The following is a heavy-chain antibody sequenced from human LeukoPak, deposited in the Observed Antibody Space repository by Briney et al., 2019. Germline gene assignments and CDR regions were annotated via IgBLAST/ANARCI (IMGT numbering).Heavy chain of an antibody. CDR1: GFTFSDYY. J-gene: IGHJ5*02. D-gene: IGHD2-15*01. CDR3: ARDGRQVLGYCSGGSCYGGWFDP. Sequence: PGGSLRLSCAASGFTFSDYYMSWIRQAPGKGLEWVSYISSSGSTIYYADSVKGRFTISRDNAKNSLYLQMNSLRAEDTAVYYCARDGRQVLGYCSGGSCYGGWFDPWGQGTLVTVSS. CDR2: ISSSGSTI. V-gene: IGHV3-11*01.